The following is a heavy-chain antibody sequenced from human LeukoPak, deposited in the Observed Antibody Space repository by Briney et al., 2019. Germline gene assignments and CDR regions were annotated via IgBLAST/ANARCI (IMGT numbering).Heavy chain of an antibody. D-gene: IGHD2-2*01. Sequence: GGSLRLPCAASGFPFNSYNMHWVRQAPGKGLEWVSSISSSTTYIYYADSVKGRFTISRDNAKNSLYLQMNGLRVEDTAVYYCARDGPADYWGQGTLVTVSS. CDR2: ISSSTTYI. J-gene: IGHJ4*02. V-gene: IGHV3-21*01. CDR1: GFPFNSYN. CDR3: ARDGPADY.